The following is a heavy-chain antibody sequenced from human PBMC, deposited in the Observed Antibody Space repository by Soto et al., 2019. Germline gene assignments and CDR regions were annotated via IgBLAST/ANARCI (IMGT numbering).Heavy chain of an antibody. V-gene: IGHV3-15*07. CDR3: TTDIMPWFKLDY. J-gene: IGHJ4*02. D-gene: IGHD3-16*01. CDR1: GFIFTNAW. CDR2: IKSKTDGETT. Sequence: PGGSLRLSCAASGFIFTNAWVNWVRQAPGKGLEWVGRIKSKTDGETTDYAAPVKGRFTISRDDSKNTVYLQMNSLKTEDTAVYYCTTDIMPWFKLDYWGQGTLVTVSS.